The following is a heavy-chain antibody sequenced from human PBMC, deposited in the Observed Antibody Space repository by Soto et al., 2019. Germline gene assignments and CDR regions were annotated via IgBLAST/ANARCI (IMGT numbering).Heavy chain of an antibody. CDR2: INWNGGST. CDR3: ARALYYYASSGYYFDL. J-gene: IGHJ4*02. Sequence: PGGSLRLSCAVSGVTFDDHGMSWVRQAPGKGLEWVSGINWNGGSTGYANSVKGRFTISRDNAKNSLYLQMNSLRVEDTVLYYCARALYYYASSGYYFDLWGQGTLVTVPQ. V-gene: IGHV3-20*04. CDR1: GVTFDDHG. D-gene: IGHD3-22*01.